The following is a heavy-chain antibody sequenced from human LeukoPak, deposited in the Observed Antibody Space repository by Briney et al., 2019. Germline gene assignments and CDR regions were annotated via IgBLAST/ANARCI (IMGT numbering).Heavy chain of an antibody. CDR2: IWYDGSNK. CDR3: AKDARLVVGYFDY. V-gene: IGHV3-33*06. Sequence: GRSLRLSCAASGFTFSSYGMHWVRQAPGKGLEWVAVIWYDGSNKYYADSVKGRFTTSRDNSKNTLYLQMNSLRAEDTAVYYCAKDARLVVGYFDYWGQGTLVTVSS. D-gene: IGHD6-6*01. J-gene: IGHJ4*02. CDR1: GFTFSSYG.